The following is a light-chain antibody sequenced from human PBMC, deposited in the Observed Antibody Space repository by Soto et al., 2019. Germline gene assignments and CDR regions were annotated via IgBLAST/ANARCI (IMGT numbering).Light chain of an antibody. Sequence: EIQMTQSPSTLSASVGDRVTISCRASQSISRSLAWYQQKPGKAPKLLIYKAYSLESGVPSRLKGSGSGTEFTLTISSLQPDELETYYRQEYNSYWTFGQGTKVEIK. CDR1: QSISRS. CDR2: KAY. CDR3: QEYNSYWT. J-gene: IGKJ1*01. V-gene: IGKV1-5*03.